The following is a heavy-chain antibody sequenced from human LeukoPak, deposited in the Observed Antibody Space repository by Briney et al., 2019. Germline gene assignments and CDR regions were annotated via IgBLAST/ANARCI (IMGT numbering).Heavy chain of an antibody. D-gene: IGHD4-17*01. CDR1: GYTFTGYD. CDR2: INPNSGGT. Sequence: ASVKVSCKASGYTFTGYDMHWVRQAPRQGLEWMGWINPNSGGTNYAQKFQGSVTMTRDTSISTAYMELSRLRSDDTAVYYCASLPTVTTDFDYWGQGTLVTVSS. CDR3: ASLPTVTTDFDY. V-gene: IGHV1-2*02. J-gene: IGHJ4*02.